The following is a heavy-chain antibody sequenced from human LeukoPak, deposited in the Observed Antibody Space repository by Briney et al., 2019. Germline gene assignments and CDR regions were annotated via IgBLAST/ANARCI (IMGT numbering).Heavy chain of an antibody. CDR1: GGTFSSYA. V-gene: IGHV1-69*05. D-gene: IGHD5-18*01. CDR2: IIPIFGTA. Sequence: GASVKVSCKASGGTFSSYAISWVRQAPGQGLEWMGGIIPIFGTANYAQKFQGRVTITTDESTSTACMELSSLRSEDTAVYYCARGEIQLWSRGYYYYYMDVWGKGTTVTVSS. CDR3: ARGEIQLWSRGYYYYYMDV. J-gene: IGHJ6*03.